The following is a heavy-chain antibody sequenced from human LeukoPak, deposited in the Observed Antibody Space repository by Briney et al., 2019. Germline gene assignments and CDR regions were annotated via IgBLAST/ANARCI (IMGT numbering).Heavy chain of an antibody. J-gene: IGHJ6*03. CDR1: GGTFTSYA. Sequence: SVKVSCKASGGTFTSYAISWVRQAPGQGLEWMGRIIPIFGTANYAQKFQGRVTITTDESTSTAYMELSSLRSEDTAVYYCARIIAVAPHYYMDVWGKGTTVTVSS. D-gene: IGHD6-19*01. CDR3: ARIIAVAPHYYMDV. V-gene: IGHV1-69*05. CDR2: IIPIFGTA.